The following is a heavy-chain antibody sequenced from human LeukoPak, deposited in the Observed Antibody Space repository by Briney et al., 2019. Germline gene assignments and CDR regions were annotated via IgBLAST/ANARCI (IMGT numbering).Heavy chain of an antibody. CDR3: ARVPTGTRGFDP. D-gene: IGHD1-1*01. CDR1: GFTFSSYN. J-gene: IGHJ5*02. V-gene: IGHV3-21*01. CDR2: ISSSSSFI. Sequence: TGGSLRLPCAASGFTFSSYNMNWVRQAPGKGLEWVSSISSSSSFIYYADSLKGRFTISRDNAKNSLYLQMNSLRAEDTAVYYCARVPTGTRGFDPWGQGTLVAVSS.